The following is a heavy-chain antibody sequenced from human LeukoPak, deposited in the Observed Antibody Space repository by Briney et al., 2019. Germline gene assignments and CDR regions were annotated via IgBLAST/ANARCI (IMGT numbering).Heavy chain of an antibody. V-gene: IGHV3-48*03. CDR1: GFTFSSYE. CDR2: ISSSGSTI. Sequence: PGGSLRLSCAASGFTFSSYEMNWVRQAPGKGLEWVSYISSSGSTIYYADSVKGRFTISRDNAKNSLYLQMNSLRAEETAVYYCARYHDYGDYGGQGTLVTVSS. J-gene: IGHJ4*02. CDR3: ARYHDYGDY.